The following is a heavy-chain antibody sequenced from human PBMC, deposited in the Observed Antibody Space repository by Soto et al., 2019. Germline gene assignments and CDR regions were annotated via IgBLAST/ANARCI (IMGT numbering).Heavy chain of an antibody. V-gene: IGHV3-9*01. J-gene: IGHJ4*02. D-gene: IGHD6-19*01. CDR3: AKTGYSSGWYNDDNFDY. CDR1: GFTFDDYA. CDR2: ISWNSGSI. Sequence: EVQLVESGGGLVQPGRSLRLSCAASGFTFDDYAMHWVRQAPGKGLEWVSGISWNSGSIGYADSVKGRFTISRDNAKNSLYLQMNSLRAEDTALYYCAKTGYSSGWYNDDNFDYWDQGTLVTVSS.